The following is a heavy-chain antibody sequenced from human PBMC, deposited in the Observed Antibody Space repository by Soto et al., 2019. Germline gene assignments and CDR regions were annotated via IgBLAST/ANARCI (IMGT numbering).Heavy chain of an antibody. CDR3: ARDSGEKQWLVGYYYYGMDV. CDR1: GFTFSSYS. J-gene: IGHJ6*02. D-gene: IGHD6-19*01. V-gene: IGHV3-21*01. CDR2: ISSSSSYI. Sequence: GGSLRLSCAASGFTFSSYSMNWVRQAPGKGLEWVSSISSSSSYIYYADSVKGRFTISRDNAKNSLYLQMNSLRAEDTAVYYCARDSGEKQWLVGYYYYGMDVWGQGTTVTVSS.